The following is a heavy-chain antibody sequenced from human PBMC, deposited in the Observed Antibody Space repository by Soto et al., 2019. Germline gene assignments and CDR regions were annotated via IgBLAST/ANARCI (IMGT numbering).Heavy chain of an antibody. J-gene: IGHJ5*02. Sequence: QVQLQESGPGLVKPSQTLSLTCTVSGGSISSGGYYWSWIRQHPGKGLEWIGYIYYSGSTYYNPSLRSRVTISVDASKNQFSLKLSSVTAADTAVYYCARCDVITNHWFDPRGQGTLVTVSS. D-gene: IGHD3-22*01. CDR1: GGSISSGGYY. CDR3: ARCDVITNHWFDP. CDR2: IYYSGST. V-gene: IGHV4-31*03.